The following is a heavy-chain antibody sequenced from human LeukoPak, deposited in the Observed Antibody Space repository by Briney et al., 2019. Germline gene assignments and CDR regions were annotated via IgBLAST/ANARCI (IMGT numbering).Heavy chain of an antibody. V-gene: IGHV3-23*01. CDR3: AKIPDTALVPGY. D-gene: IGHD5-18*01. CDR1: GFTFSSYW. J-gene: IGHJ4*02. CDR2: ISGSGGST. Sequence: SGGSLRLSCAGSGFTFSSYWMSWVRQAPGKGLEWVSAISGSGGSTYYADSVKGRFTISRDNSKNTLYLQMNSLRAEDTAVYYCAKIPDTALVPGYWGQGTLVTVSS.